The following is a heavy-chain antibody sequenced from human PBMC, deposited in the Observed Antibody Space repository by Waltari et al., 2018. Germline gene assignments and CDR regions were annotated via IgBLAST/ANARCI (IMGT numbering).Heavy chain of an antibody. J-gene: IGHJ3*02. CDR2: ISWNSGSI. Sequence: EVQLVESGGGLVQPGRSLRLSCAASGFTFDAYAMHWVRHATGKGLEWVSGISWNSGSIGYAESVKGRFTIARDNAKNSLYLQMNSLRAEDTALYYCAKDPSYSGSHTGAFDIWGQGTMVIVSS. D-gene: IGHD1-26*01. V-gene: IGHV3-9*01. CDR1: GFTFDAYA. CDR3: AKDPSYSGSHTGAFDI.